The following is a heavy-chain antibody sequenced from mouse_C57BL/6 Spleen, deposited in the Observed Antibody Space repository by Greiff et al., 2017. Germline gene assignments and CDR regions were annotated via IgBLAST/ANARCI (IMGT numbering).Heavy chain of an antibody. CDR2: INPSNGGT. CDR3: ARSEYYGTDWYFDV. V-gene: IGHV1-53*01. D-gene: IGHD1-1*01. Sequence: QVQLQQSGTELVKPGASVKLSCKASGYTFTSYWMHWVKQRPGQGLEWIGNINPSNGGTNYNEKFKSKATLTVDKSSSTAYMQLSSLTSEDSAVYYCARSEYYGTDWYFDVWGTGTTVTVSS. CDR1: GYTFTSYW. J-gene: IGHJ1*03.